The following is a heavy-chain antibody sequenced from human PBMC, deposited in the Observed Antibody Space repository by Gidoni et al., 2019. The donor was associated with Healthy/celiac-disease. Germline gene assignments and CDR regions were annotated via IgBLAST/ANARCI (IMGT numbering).Heavy chain of an antibody. D-gene: IGHD4-17*01. CDR2: ISGSGGST. V-gene: IGHV3-23*01. J-gene: IGHJ4*02. CDR3: ANPFPPYGDYGVGY. Sequence: EVPLLESGGGLVQPGGSLRLSCSASGFTFSSYAMSWVRQAPGKGLEWVSAISGSGGSTYYADAVKGRFTISRDNSKNTLYLQMNSLRAEDTAGYYCANPFPPYGDYGVGYWGQGTLVTVSS. CDR1: GFTFSSYA.